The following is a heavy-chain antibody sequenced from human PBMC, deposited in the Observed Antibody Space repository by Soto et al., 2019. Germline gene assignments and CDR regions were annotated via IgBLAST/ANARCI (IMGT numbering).Heavy chain of an antibody. V-gene: IGHV1-18*01. CDR1: GYTFTSYG. CDR3: ARAAVYDSSGPRPDY. J-gene: IGHJ4*02. Sequence: ASVKVSCKASGYTFTSYGISWVRQAPGQGLEWMGWISAYNGNTNYAQKLQGRVTMTTDTSTSTAYMELRSLRSDDTAVYYCARAAVYDSSGPRPDYWGQGTLVTVSS. CDR2: ISAYNGNT. D-gene: IGHD3-22*01.